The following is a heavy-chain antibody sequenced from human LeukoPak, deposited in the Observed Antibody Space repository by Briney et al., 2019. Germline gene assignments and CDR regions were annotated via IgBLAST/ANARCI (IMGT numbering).Heavy chain of an antibody. CDR1: GYTFTGYY. Sequence: GASVKVSCKASGYTFTGYYMHWVRQATGQGLEWMGWMNPNSGNTGYAQKFQGRVTMTRNTSISTAYMELSSLRSEDTAVYYCARLSPISGSYDYWGQGTLVTVSS. J-gene: IGHJ4*02. CDR3: ARLSPISGSYDY. D-gene: IGHD1-26*01. CDR2: MNPNSGNT. V-gene: IGHV1-8*02.